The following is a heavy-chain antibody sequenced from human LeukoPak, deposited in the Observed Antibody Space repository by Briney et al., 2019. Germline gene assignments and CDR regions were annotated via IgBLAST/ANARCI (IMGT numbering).Heavy chain of an antibody. J-gene: IGHJ5*02. CDR2: ISAYNGNT. V-gene: IGHV1-18*04. D-gene: IGHD1-7*01. CDR3: ARDVELELLTFDP. CDR1: GYTFTGYY. Sequence: ASVKVSCKASGYTFTGYYMHWVRQAPGQGLEWMGWISAYNGNTNYAQKLQGRVTMTTDTSTSTAYMELRSLRSDDTAVYYCARDVELELLTFDPWGQGTLVTVSS.